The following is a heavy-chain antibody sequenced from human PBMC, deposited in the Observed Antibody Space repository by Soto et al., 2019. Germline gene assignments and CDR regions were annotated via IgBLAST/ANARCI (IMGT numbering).Heavy chain of an antibody. V-gene: IGHV3-30-3*01. CDR1: GFTFSSYA. D-gene: IGHD2-21*02. J-gene: IGHJ4*02. CDR3: ARDPVAYCGGDCRTFDY. CDR2: ISYDGSNK. Sequence: QVQLVESGGGVVQPGRSLRLSCAASGFTFSSYAMHWVRQAPGKGLEWVAVISYDGSNKYYADSVKGRFTISRDNSKNTLYLQMNSLRAEDTAVYYCARDPVAYCGGDCRTFDYWGQVTLVTVSS.